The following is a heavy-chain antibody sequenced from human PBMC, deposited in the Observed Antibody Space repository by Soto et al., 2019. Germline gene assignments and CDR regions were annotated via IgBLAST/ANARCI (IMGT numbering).Heavy chain of an antibody. CDR2: IIPIFGTA. Sequence: EXSVKVSCKASGGTFSSYAISWVRQAPGQGLEWMGGIIPIFGTANYAQKFQGRVTITADKSTSTAYMELSSLRFEDTAVYYCARDSDSSGWYYGMDVSGQGTTVTVSS. J-gene: IGHJ6*02. CDR3: ARDSDSSGWYYGMDV. D-gene: IGHD6-19*01. CDR1: GGTFSSYA. V-gene: IGHV1-69*06.